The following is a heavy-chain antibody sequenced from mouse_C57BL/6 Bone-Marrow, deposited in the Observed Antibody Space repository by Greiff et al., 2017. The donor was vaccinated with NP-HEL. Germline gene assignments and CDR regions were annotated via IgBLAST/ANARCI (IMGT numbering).Heavy chain of an antibody. CDR1: GFTFSDYG. Sequence: DVHLVESGGGLVKPGGSLKLSCAASGFTFSDYGMHWVRQAPEKGLEWVAYISSGSSTIYYADTVKGRFTISIDNAKNTLFLQMTSLRSEDTAMYYCARRAGPYYFDYWGQGTTLTVSS. CDR3: ARRAGPYYFDY. D-gene: IGHD3-1*01. V-gene: IGHV5-17*01. CDR2: ISSGSSTI. J-gene: IGHJ2*01.